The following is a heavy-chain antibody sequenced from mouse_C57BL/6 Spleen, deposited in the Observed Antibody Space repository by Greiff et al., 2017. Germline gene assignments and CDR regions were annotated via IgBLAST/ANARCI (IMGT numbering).Heavy chain of an antibody. D-gene: IGHD1-1*01. CDR2: INPNNGGT. V-gene: IGHV1-26*01. CDR3: ARDTVFDY. J-gene: IGHJ2*01. CDR1: GYTFTDYY. Sequence: EVQLQQSGPELVKPGASVKISCKASGYTFTDYYMNWVKQSHGKSLEWIGDINPNNGGTSYNQKFKGKATLTVDKSSSTAYMELRSLTSEDSAVDYCARDTVFDYWGQGTTLTVSS.